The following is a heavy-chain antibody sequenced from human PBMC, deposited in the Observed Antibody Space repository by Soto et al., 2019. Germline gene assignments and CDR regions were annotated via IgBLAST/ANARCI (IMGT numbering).Heavy chain of an antibody. CDR3: GREGSGGSVDY. J-gene: IGHJ4*02. D-gene: IGHD2-15*01. V-gene: IGHV1-69*12. CDR2: IIPIFGTA. Sequence: QVQLVQSGAEVKKPGSSVKVSCKASGGTFSSYAISWVRQAPGQGLEWMGGIIPIFGTANYAQKFQGRVTSTADEATGTAYMELSSLRSEETAVYYCGREGSGGSVDYWGQGALVTVSS. CDR1: GGTFSSYA.